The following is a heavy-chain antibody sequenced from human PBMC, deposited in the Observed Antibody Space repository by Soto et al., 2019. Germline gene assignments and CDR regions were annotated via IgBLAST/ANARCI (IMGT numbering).Heavy chain of an antibody. J-gene: IGHJ4*02. CDR1: GYTFTSYY. CDR2: INPSGGST. Sequence: ASVEVSCTASGYTFTSYYMHWVRQAPGQGLEWMGIINPSGGSTSCAQKFQGRVTMTRDTSTSTVYMELSSLRSEDTAVYYCARGGGPGVPAATPAYWGQGTLVTVSS. CDR3: ARGGGPGVPAATPAY. D-gene: IGHD2-2*01. V-gene: IGHV1-46*01.